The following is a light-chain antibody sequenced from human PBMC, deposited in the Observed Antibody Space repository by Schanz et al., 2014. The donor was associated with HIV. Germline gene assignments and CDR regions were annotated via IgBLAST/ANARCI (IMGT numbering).Light chain of an antibody. Sequence: QSALTQPPSASGSPGQSVTISCTGTSSDVGDYNYVSWYQQHPGKAPKLMIYEVTKRPSGVPDRFSGSKSGNTASLTVSGLQAEDEADYYCSSYTGRSSWVFGGGTKLTVL. V-gene: IGLV2-8*01. CDR2: EVT. CDR1: SSDVGDYNY. J-gene: IGLJ3*02. CDR3: SSYTGRSSWV.